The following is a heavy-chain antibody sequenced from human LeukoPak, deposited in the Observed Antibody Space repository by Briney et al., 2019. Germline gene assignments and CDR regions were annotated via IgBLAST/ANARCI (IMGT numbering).Heavy chain of an antibody. Sequence: GGSLRLSCRASGFIFSSYALNWVRRAPGQGLEWVSSISSSSGDIYYTDSVKGRFTISRGNARKSLYLQMNSLRVEDTAVYYCVRDYGGSSGAFDLWGQGTMVTVSS. D-gene: IGHD4-23*01. CDR3: VRDYGGSSGAFDL. V-gene: IGHV3-21*01. J-gene: IGHJ3*01. CDR1: GFIFSSYA. CDR2: ISSSSGDI.